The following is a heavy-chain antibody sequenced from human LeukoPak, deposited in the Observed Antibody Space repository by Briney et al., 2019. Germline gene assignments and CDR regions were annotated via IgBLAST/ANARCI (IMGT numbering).Heavy chain of an antibody. Sequence: GGSLRLSCAASGCTFSSYAMHWVCQAPGKGLEWAAVISYDGSNKYYADSVKGRFAISRDNSKNTLYLQMNSLRAEDTAVYYCARDGGHYYDSSGYRPHAFDIWGQGTMVTVSS. V-gene: IGHV3-30*09. D-gene: IGHD3-22*01. J-gene: IGHJ3*02. CDR1: GCTFSSYA. CDR2: ISYDGSNK. CDR3: ARDGGHYYDSSGYRPHAFDI.